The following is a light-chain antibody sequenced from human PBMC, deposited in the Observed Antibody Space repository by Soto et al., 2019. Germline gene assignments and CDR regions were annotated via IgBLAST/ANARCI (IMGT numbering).Light chain of an antibody. CDR1: SSNIGRNT. V-gene: IGLV1-44*01. Sequence: QSVLTQPPSASGTPGQRVTISCSGSSSNIGRNTVNWYQQLPGTAPKLLIYSKNQRPSGVPDRFSGSKSGTSASLAISGLQSDDEADYYCAAWDDSLNGVVFGGGTKLTVL. CDR3: AAWDDSLNGVV. CDR2: SKN. J-gene: IGLJ2*01.